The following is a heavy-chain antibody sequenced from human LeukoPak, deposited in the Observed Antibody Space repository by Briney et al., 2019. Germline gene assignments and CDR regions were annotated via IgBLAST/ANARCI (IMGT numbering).Heavy chain of an antibody. CDR2: INPSGDVR. J-gene: IGHJ5*02. Sequence: ASVTVSFKASGYTFYTHWVHWVRQAPGQGLEWVGIINPSGDVRLYPRKFQGRVTVTRDMSTRTVYMELSDLTPEDTAVYYCAGDFSGEWEQLTGWWFERWGQGTLVIVSS. V-gene: IGHV1-46*02. CDR1: GYTFYTHW. D-gene: IGHD1/OR15-1a*01. CDR3: AGDFSGEWEQLTGWWFER.